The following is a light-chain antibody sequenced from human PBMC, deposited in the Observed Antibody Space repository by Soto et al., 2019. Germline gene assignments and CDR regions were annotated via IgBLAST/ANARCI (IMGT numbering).Light chain of an antibody. Sequence: EIVLTQSPATLSVSPGERATLSCRASQSVSSNLAWYQQKPGQAPRLLVYGASTRATGIPARFSGSGSGTEITLTISSLQSEDFAVYYCQQYNNWPPAFGQGTKV. J-gene: IGKJ1*01. CDR2: GAS. CDR3: QQYNNWPPA. V-gene: IGKV3-15*01. CDR1: QSVSSN.